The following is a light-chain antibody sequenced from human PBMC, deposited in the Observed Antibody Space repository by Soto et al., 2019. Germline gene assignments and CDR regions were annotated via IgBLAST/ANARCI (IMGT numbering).Light chain of an antibody. J-gene: IGKJ1*01. V-gene: IGKV1-9*01. Sequence: DIQLTQSPAFLSASVGDRVTITCRASQGISTYLAWYQHKPGKAPTLLIYAAYTLQSGVPSRFSGSGSGTEFSLTISSLQPEDFATYYCQQLNTYPLTFGQGTKVEIK. CDR1: QGISTY. CDR2: AAY. CDR3: QQLNTYPLT.